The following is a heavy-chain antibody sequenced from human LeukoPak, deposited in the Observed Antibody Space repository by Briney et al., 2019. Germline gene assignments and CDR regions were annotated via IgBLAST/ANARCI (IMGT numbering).Heavy chain of an antibody. CDR2: IYTSGST. J-gene: IGHJ4*02. V-gene: IGHV4-61*02. CDR3: ARVHSSPD. CDR1: GGSISSGSYY. Sequence: SETLSLTCTVSGGSISSGSYYWSWIRQPAGKGLEWIGRIYTSGSTNYNPSLKSGVTISVDTSKNQFSLKLRSVTAADTAVYYCARVHSSPDWGQGTLVTVSS.